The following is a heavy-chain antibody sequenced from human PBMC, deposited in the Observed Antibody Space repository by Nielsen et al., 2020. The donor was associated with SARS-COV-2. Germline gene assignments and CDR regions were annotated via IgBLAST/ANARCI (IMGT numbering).Heavy chain of an antibody. J-gene: IGHJ4*02. V-gene: IGHV1-2*06. CDR3: ARGGTSSGMQADIDY. CDR1: GYSFTANY. CDR2: INPNSGAT. D-gene: IGHD1-1*01. Sequence: ASVKVSCKASGYSFTANYIHWVRQAPGQGLEWMGRINPNSGATTFAQKFRGRVTMTRDTSTSTVYMEVTSLRFDDTAVYYCARGGTSSGMQADIDYWGQGTLVTVSS.